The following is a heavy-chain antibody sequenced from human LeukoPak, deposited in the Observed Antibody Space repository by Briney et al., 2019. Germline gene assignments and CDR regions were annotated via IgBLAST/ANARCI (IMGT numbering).Heavy chain of an antibody. J-gene: IGHJ5*02. D-gene: IGHD1-26*01. Sequence: SQTLSLTCAVSGDSVSNKMGAWNWIRQSPSRGLEWLVRTYLRSGGHTDYAYSVRGRLTINADTSKNHFSRQLASVTPEDSAVYYCASGWALSWGQGTLVTVSS. V-gene: IGHV6-1*01. CDR1: GDSVSNKMGA. CDR3: ASGWALS. CDR2: TYLRSGGHT.